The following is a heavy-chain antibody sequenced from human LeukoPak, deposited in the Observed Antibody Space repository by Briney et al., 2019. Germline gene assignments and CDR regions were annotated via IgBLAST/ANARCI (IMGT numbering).Heavy chain of an antibody. Sequence: ASVKVSCKASGYSFTNYDINWVRQAGGQGLEWMGWVNPNSGNAGYSQKFRGRVTLTRNTSLATSYMELTSLTSEDTAVYYCARGLGTYWGKDFLNWFDPWGQGTLVTVSS. D-gene: IGHD7-27*01. J-gene: IGHJ5*02. V-gene: IGHV1-8*02. CDR1: GYSFTNYD. CDR3: ARGLGTYWGKDFLNWFDP. CDR2: VNPNSGNA.